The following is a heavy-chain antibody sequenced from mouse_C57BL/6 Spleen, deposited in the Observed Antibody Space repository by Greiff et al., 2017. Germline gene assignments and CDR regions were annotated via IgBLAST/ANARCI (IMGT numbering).Heavy chain of an antibody. Sequence: VQLKESGPGMVKPSQSLSLTCTVTGYSITSGYDWHWIRHFPGNKLEWMGYISYSGSTNYNPSLKSRISITHDTSKNHFFLKLNSVTTEDTATYYCASHDGYYSFDYWGQGTSVTVSS. D-gene: IGHD2-3*01. V-gene: IGHV3-1*01. J-gene: IGHJ4*01. CDR3: ASHDGYYSFDY. CDR2: ISYSGST. CDR1: GYSITSGYD.